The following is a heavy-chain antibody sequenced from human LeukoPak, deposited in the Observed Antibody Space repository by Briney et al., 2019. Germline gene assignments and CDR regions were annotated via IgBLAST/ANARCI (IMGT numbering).Heavy chain of an antibody. CDR3: ARRITMVRGINYYYYMDV. D-gene: IGHD3-10*01. CDR2: ISGSGGST. CDR1: GFTFSGYG. V-gene: IGHV3-23*01. Sequence: GGSLRLSCAASGFTFSGYGMSWVRQAPGKGLEWVSAISGSGGSTYYADSVKGRFTISRDNSKNTLYLQMNSLRAEDTAVYYCARRITMVRGINYYYYMDVWGKGTTVTISS. J-gene: IGHJ6*03.